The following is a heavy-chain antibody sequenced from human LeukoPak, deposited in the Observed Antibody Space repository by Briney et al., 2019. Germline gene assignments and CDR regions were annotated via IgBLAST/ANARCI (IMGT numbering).Heavy chain of an antibody. CDR1: GGSISSSRYY. CDR3: ASRDYYDSSGYYH. J-gene: IGHJ5*02. D-gene: IGHD3-22*01. CDR2: IYYSGSI. Sequence: NPSETLSLTCTVSGGSISSSRYYWGWIRQPPGKGLEWIGGIYYSGSIYYNPSLKSRVTISVATSKNQFSLKLSSVTAADTAVYYCASRDYYDSSGYYHWGQGTLVTVSS. V-gene: IGHV4-39*01.